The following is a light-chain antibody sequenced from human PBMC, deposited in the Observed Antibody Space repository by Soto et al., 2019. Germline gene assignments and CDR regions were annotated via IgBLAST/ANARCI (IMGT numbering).Light chain of an antibody. CDR2: DVS. V-gene: IGLV2-14*01. J-gene: IGLJ1*01. CDR3: SSYTSSSTLLDV. Sequence: QSALTQPASVSGSPGQSITISCTGTSSDVGGYNYVSWYQQHPGKAPKLMIYDVSNRPSGVSNRFSGSKSGNTASLTISGLHAEDEADYYYSSYTSSSTLLDVFGTGTKLTVL. CDR1: SSDVGGYNY.